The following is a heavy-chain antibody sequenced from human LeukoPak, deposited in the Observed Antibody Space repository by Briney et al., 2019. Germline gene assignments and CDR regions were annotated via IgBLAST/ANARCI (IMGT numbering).Heavy chain of an antibody. Sequence: GGSLRLSCAASGFTFSKYAMSWVRQAPGKGLEWVSAISGSGGSTYYADSVGRFSISRDNANNTLYLQMTSLRADDTAVYYCAKEGRGMGATTIDSWGQGTLVTVSS. CDR2: ISGSGGST. J-gene: IGHJ4*02. D-gene: IGHD1-26*01. V-gene: IGHV3-23*01. CDR3: AKEGRGMGATTIDS. CDR1: GFTFSKYA.